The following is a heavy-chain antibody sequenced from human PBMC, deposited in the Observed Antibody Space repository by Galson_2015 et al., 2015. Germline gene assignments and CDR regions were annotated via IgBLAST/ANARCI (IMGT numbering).Heavy chain of an antibody. CDR1: GFSLRTSGMC. D-gene: IGHD2-2*01. CDR3: AVGSTSWGVDY. V-gene: IGHV2-70*11. J-gene: IGHJ4*02. Sequence: PALVKPTQTLTLTCTFSGFSLRTSGMCVSWIRQPPGKALEWLARIDWDDDKYYSTSLKTRLTISKETSKNQVVLTMTNMDPVDTATYYCAVGSTSWGVDYWGQGTLVTVSS. CDR2: IDWDDDK.